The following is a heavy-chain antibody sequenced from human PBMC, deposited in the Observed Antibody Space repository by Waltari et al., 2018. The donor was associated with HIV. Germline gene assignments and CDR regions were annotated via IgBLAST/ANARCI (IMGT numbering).Heavy chain of an antibody. Sequence: QVQLVQSGAEVKNPGASVKASCKASGYTFTPYTLHWVRQAPGQRLEWMGWINAGNCNTKYSQNFQDRVTFTRDTSASTAYMELSSLRSEDTALYYCARTYDILTGFGWFDPWGQGTLVTVSS. V-gene: IGHV1-3*01. CDR3: ARTYDILTGFGWFDP. CDR1: GYTFTPYT. CDR2: INAGNCNT. D-gene: IGHD3-9*01. J-gene: IGHJ5*02.